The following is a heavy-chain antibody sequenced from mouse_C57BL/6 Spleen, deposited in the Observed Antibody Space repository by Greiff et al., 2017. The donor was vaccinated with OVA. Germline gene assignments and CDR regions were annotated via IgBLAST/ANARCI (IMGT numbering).Heavy chain of an antibody. J-gene: IGHJ3*01. V-gene: IGHV5-6*01. CDR1: GFTFSSYG. CDR2: ISSGGSYT. Sequence: EVQLVESGGDLVKPGGSLKLSCAASGFTFSSYGMSWVRQTPDKRLEWVATISSGGSYTYYPDSVKGRFTISRDNAKNTLYLQMSSLKSEDTAMYYCARHDGYSFAYWGQGTLVTVSA. CDR3: ARHDGYSFAY. D-gene: IGHD1-2*01.